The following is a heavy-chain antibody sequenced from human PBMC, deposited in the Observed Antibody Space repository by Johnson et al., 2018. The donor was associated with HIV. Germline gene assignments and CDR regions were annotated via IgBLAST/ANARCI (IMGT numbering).Heavy chain of an antibody. V-gene: IGHV3-20*04. CDR1: GFTFDDYG. Sequence: EVQLVESGGGVVRPGGSLRLSCAASGFTFDDYGMSWVRQAPGKGLEWVSGVTWDGGSTGYTVSVKGGFTISRDNAKNSLYLQMNSLRAEDTALYYCARVVGYKYGSAGDNDAFDIWGQGTMVTVSS. D-gene: IGHD5-18*01. CDR3: ARVVGYKYGSAGDNDAFDI. J-gene: IGHJ3*02. CDR2: VTWDGGST.